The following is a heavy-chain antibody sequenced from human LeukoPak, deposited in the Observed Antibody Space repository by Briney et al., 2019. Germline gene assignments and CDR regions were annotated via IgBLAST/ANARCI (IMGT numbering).Heavy chain of an antibody. CDR2: LSAYNGNT. Sequence: GASVKVSCKASGYTFTSYGISWVRQAPGQGREWVGWLSAYNGNTNYAQKLQGRVTMTTDTSTSKAYLELRSLRSDDTAVYYCATGKYSSSWYYYYWGQGTLVTVSS. CDR3: ATGKYSSSWYYYY. V-gene: IGHV1-18*01. D-gene: IGHD6-13*01. CDR1: GYTFTSYG. J-gene: IGHJ4*02.